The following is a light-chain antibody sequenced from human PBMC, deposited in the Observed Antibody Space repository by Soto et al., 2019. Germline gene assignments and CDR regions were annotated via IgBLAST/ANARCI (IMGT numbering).Light chain of an antibody. CDR1: SSNIGSNY. J-gene: IGLJ2*01. V-gene: IGLV1-47*01. CDR2: KTN. Sequence: QSVLTQPPSASGTPGRRVTISCSGSSSNIGSNYVYWYQQLPGAAPKLLIYKTNQRPSRVPDPFSGSKSGTSASLAISGLRSEDAAVYYWAAWDDTLSGRVVFGGGTKLTVL. CDR3: AAWDDTLSGRVV.